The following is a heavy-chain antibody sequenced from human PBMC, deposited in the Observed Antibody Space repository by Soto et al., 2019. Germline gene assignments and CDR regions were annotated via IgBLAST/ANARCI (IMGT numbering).Heavy chain of an antibody. J-gene: IGHJ3*02. CDR3: APEMRHTSGYYGDFDI. V-gene: IGHV3-30*03. D-gene: IGHD6-19*01. CDR1: GFTFSNYV. Sequence: GGSLRLSCAASGFTFSNYVMHWVRQAPGKGLEWVAVISYDGSNKYYADSVRGRFTISRNNSKNTLFLQMNSLKTEDTAVYYCAPEMRHTSGYYGDFDIWGLGTMVTVSS. CDR2: ISYDGSNK.